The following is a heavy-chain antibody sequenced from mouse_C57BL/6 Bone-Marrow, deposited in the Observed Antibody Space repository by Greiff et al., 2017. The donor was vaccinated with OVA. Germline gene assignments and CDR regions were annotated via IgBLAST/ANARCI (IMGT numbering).Heavy chain of an antibody. CDR3: ARHVITTVPFAY. V-gene: IGHV5-6*03. J-gene: IGHJ3*01. Sequence: EVKLMESGEGLVKPGGSLKLSCAASGFTFSSYAMSWVRQTPEKRLEWVATISSGGSYTYYPDSVKGRFTISRDNAKNTLYLQMSSLKSEDTAMYYCARHVITTVPFAYWGQGTLVTVSA. CDR1: GFTFSSYA. CDR2: ISSGGSYT. D-gene: IGHD1-1*01.